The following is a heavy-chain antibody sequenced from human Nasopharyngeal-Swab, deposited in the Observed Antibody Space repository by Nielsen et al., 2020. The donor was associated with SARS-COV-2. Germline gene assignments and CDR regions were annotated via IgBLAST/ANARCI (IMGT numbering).Heavy chain of an antibody. CDR3: ARTYGGNYEYFQH. CDR2: INHSGST. D-gene: IGHD4-23*01. V-gene: IGHV4-34*01. J-gene: IGHJ1*01. Sequence: SETLSLTCAVFGGSFSGYYLSWIRQPPGKGLEWIGEINHSGSTNYNPSLKSRVTISVDTSKNQFSLKLSSVTAADTAVYYCARTYGGNYEYFQHWGQGTLVTVSS. CDR1: GGSFSGYY.